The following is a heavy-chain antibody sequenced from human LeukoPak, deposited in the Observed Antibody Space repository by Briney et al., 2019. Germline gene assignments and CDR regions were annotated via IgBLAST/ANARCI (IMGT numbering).Heavy chain of an antibody. CDR1: GFAFSTYN. J-gene: IGHJ4*02. V-gene: IGHV3-30*04. CDR3: VREKYCTPTDCLHGRFYFNC. D-gene: IGHD2-8*01. CDR2: ISYDGRNE. Sequence: HPGGSLRLSCAASGFAFSTYNMHWVRQAPGKGLEWVAVISYDGRNENHAESVKGRFTISRDNSKNTLYLQMNTLRTEDTALYYCVREKYCTPTDCLHGRFYFNCWGQGTLVTVSS.